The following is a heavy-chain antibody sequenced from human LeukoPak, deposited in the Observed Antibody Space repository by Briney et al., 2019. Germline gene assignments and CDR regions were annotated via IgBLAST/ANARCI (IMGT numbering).Heavy chain of an antibody. J-gene: IGHJ4*02. CDR1: GFTFDDYA. Sequence: GGSLRLSCAASGFTFDDYAMHWVRHAPGKGLEWVSGISWNSGSIGYADSVKGRFTISRDNAKNSLYLQMNSLRAEDTALYYCAKDKRKLVREYYFDYWGQGTLVTVSS. CDR2: ISWNSGSI. V-gene: IGHV3-9*01. CDR3: AKDKRKLVREYYFDY. D-gene: IGHD2-21*01.